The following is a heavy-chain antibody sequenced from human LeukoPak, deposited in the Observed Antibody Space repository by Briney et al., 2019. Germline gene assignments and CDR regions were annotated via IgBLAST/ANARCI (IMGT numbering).Heavy chain of an antibody. V-gene: IGHV3-21*04. CDR1: GFTFSSYS. J-gene: IGHJ4*02. Sequence: TGGSLRLSCAASGFTFSSYSMNWVRQAPGKGLEWVSSISSSSSYIYYADSVKGRFTISRDNAKNSLYLQMNSLRAEDTAVYYCAREVSVIVVVPGVGYFDYWGQGTLVTVSS. CDR3: AREVSVIVVVPGVGYFDY. D-gene: IGHD3-22*01. CDR2: ISSSSSYI.